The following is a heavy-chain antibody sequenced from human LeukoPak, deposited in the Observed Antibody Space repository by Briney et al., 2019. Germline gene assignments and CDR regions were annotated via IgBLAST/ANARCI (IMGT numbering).Heavy chain of an antibody. V-gene: IGHV4-59*01. J-gene: IGHJ4*02. CDR1: GGSISSYY. Sequence: PSETLSLTCTVSGGSISSYYWSWIRQPPGKGLEWIGYIYYSGSTNYNPSLKSRVTISVDTSKNQLSLKLSSVTAADTAVYYCARDSTGSKAPDFDYWGQGTLVTVSS. D-gene: IGHD6-25*01. CDR2: IYYSGST. CDR3: ARDSTGSKAPDFDY.